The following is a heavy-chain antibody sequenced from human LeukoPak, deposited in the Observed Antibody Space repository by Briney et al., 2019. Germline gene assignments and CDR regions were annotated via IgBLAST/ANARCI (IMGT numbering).Heavy chain of an antibody. CDR3: ARVPTVTFFDY. Sequence: SETLSLTCTVSGDSISSHYYWGWIRQPPGKGLEWIGSIYYSGGTFYNPSLKSRVTISVDTSKNQFSLKLSSVTAADTAVYYCARVPTVTFFDYWGQGTLVTVSS. CDR1: GDSISSHYY. CDR2: IYYSGGT. D-gene: IGHD4-17*01. V-gene: IGHV4-39*01. J-gene: IGHJ4*02.